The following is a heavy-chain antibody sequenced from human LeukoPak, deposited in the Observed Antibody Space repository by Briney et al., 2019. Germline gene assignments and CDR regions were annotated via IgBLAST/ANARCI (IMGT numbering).Heavy chain of an antibody. V-gene: IGHV1-2*02. CDR1: GYTFTGYY. CDR3: ARAEGLYSGYDWVDY. Sequence: ASVKVSCKASGYTFTGYYMHWVRQAPGQGLEWRGWINPNSGGTNYAQKFQGRVTMTRDTSISTAYMELSRLRSDDTAVYYCARAEGLYSGYDWVDYWGQGTLVTVSS. CDR2: INPNSGGT. D-gene: IGHD5-12*01. J-gene: IGHJ4*02.